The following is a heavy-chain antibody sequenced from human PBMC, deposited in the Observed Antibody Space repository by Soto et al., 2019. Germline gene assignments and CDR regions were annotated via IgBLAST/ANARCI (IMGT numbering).Heavy chain of an antibody. CDR2: ISSSSSYI. CDR1: GFTFSSYS. D-gene: IGHD4-17*01. CDR3: ARDRALKDYGDYDAFDI. Sequence: GGSLRLSCAASGFTFSSYSMNWVRQAPGKGLEWVSSISSSSSYIYYADSVKGRFTISRDNAKNSLYLQMNSLRAEDTAVYYCARDRALKDYGDYDAFDIWGQGTMVTVSS. V-gene: IGHV3-21*01. J-gene: IGHJ3*02.